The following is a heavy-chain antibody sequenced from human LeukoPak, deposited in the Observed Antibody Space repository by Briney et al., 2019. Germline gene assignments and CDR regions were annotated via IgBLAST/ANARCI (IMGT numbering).Heavy chain of an antibody. D-gene: IGHD6-19*01. Sequence: PVGSLRLSCAASGFTFTTYWMTWVRQAPGKGLEWVANMKQDGSEKYYVDSAKGRFTISRDNAKNSLYLQMNSLRAEDTAVYYCARVFGWYFSNRAFDIWGQGTMVTVSS. J-gene: IGHJ3*02. CDR2: MKQDGSEK. V-gene: IGHV3-7*01. CDR3: ARVFGWYFSNRAFDI. CDR1: GFTFTTYW.